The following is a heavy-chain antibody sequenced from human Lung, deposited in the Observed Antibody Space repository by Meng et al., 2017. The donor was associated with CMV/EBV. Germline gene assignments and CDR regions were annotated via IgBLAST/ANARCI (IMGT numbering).Heavy chain of an antibody. V-gene: IGHV1-18*01. J-gene: IGHJ4*02. D-gene: IGHD2-15*01. CDR2: FVNYVDT. CDR1: GYTFGSYG. Sequence: QVNLLQAGPEVKEPGALVRVSCKASGYTFGSYGICWVRQAPGQGLEWMGWFVNYVDTYPAPKFQGRVTMTTDTHTNTAFMELRSLTSDDTAVYYCASGTPGRSYCDYWGQGTLVTVSS. CDR3: ASGTPGRSYCDY.